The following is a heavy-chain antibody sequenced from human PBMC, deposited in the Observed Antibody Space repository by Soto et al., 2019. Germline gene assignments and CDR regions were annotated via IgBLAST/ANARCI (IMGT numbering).Heavy chain of an antibody. V-gene: IGHV4-34*01. CDR2: INHSGST. CDR3: GRIGSYYDSSGYYPDY. Sequence: PSETLSLTCAVYGGSFSGYYWSWIRQPPGKGLEWIGEINHSGSTNYNPSLKSRVTISVDTSKNQFSLKLSSVTAADTAVYYCGRIGSYYDSSGYYPDYWGQGTLVTVSS. CDR1: GGSFSGYY. J-gene: IGHJ4*02. D-gene: IGHD3-22*01.